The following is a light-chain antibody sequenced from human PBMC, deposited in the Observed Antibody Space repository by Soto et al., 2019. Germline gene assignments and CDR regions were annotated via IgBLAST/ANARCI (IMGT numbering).Light chain of an antibody. CDR1: QSVSSF. J-gene: IGKJ1*01. V-gene: IGKV3-11*01. CDR3: QQYISGWT. Sequence: EIVLTQSPATLSLSPGERATLSCRASQSVSSFLAWYQQKPGQAPRLLIYDASNRATGIPARFSGSGSGTDFTLTISSLQPDDFATYYCQQYISGWTFGQGTKVDIK. CDR2: DAS.